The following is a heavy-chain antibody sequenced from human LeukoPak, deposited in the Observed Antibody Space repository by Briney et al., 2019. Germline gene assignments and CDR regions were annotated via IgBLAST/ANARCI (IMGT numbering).Heavy chain of an antibody. CDR2: IHPNVGGT. D-gene: IGHD3-16*01. V-gene: IGHV1-46*01. CDR1: GGTFSSYA. J-gene: IGHJ3*01. CDR3: ARDFTATDAFDV. Sequence: ASVKVSCKASGGTFSSYAISWVRQAPGQGLEWMGIIHPNVGGTNYAQEFQGRVTMTRDTSTSTVYMELSSLRSEDTAVYFCARDFTATDAFDVWGQGTMVSVSS.